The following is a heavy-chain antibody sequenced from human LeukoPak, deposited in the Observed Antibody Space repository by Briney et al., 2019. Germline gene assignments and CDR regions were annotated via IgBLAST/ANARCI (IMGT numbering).Heavy chain of an antibody. J-gene: IGHJ4*02. CDR3: ARADLPYRYAQLN. CDR1: GYTFTSYD. D-gene: IGHD3-16*02. Sequence: ASVKVSCKASGYTFTSYDINLVRQATGQGLEWMGWMNPNSGNTGYAQKFQGRVTMTRNTSISTAYMELSSLRSEDTAVYYCARADLPYRYAQLNWGQGTLVTVSS. V-gene: IGHV1-8*01. CDR2: MNPNSGNT.